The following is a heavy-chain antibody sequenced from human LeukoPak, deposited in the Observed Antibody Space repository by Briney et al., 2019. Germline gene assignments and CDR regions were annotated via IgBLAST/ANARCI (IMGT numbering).Heavy chain of an antibody. CDR1: GGMFSSYA. D-gene: IGHD4-17*01. Sequence: GASVKVSCKASGGMFSSYAISWVRQAPGQGLEWMGRIIPIFGTANYAQKFQGRVTITADKSTSTAYMELSSLRSEDTAVYYCARVSPNTVTTLQYFDYWGQGTLVTVSS. J-gene: IGHJ4*02. V-gene: IGHV1-69*06. CDR3: ARVSPNTVTTLQYFDY. CDR2: IIPIFGTA.